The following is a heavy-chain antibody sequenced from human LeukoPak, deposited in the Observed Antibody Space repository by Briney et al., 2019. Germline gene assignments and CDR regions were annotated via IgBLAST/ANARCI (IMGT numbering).Heavy chain of an antibody. D-gene: IGHD2-8*02. CDR1: GFTFSNYG. Sequence: GGSLRLSCAASGFTFSNYGMSWVRQAPGKGLEWVPAISGSGGSTYYADSVRGRFTISRDNSKSTLSLQMNSLRAEDTAIYYCATYRQVLLPFESWGQGTLVTVSS. CDR3: ATYRQVLLPFES. V-gene: IGHV3-23*01. CDR2: ISGSGGST. J-gene: IGHJ4*02.